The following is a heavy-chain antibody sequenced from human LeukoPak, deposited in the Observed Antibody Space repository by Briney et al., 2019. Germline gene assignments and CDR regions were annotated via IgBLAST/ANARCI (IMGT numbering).Heavy chain of an antibody. V-gene: IGHV1-46*01. CDR2: INPSGGST. Sequence: ASVKVSCKASGYTFTSYDINWVRQAPGQGLEWMGIINPSGGSTSYAQKFQGRVTMTRDMSTSTVYMELSSLRSEDTAVYYCARVGDYGPYGHIDAFDIWGQGTMVTVSS. CDR3: ARVGDYGPYGHIDAFDI. CDR1: GYTFTSYD. J-gene: IGHJ3*02. D-gene: IGHD4-17*01.